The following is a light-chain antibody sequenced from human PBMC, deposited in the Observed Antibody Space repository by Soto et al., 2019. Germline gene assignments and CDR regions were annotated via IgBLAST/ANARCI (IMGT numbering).Light chain of an antibody. CDR2: KAS. J-gene: IGKJ1*01. CDR1: QTISSW. Sequence: DIQLTQSPSSLSASVGARLPITCRASQTISSWLAWYQQKPGKAPKLLIYKASTLKSGVPSRFSGSGSGTDFTLTISSLQPEDFALYYCQQRSIWPTFGQGTKVNIK. CDR3: QQRSIWPT. V-gene: IGKV1-5*03.